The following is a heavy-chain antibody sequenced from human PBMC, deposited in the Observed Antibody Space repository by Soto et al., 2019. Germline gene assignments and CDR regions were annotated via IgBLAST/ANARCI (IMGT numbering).Heavy chain of an antibody. CDR1: GGSIISYY. Sequence: SETLSLTCTVSGGSIISYYCSWIRQPPGKGLEWIGYIYYSGSTNYNPSLKSRVTISVDTSKNQFSLKLSSVTAADTAVYYCARASYYYGSGSYCFDYWGQGTLVTVS. CDR2: IYYSGST. CDR3: ARASYYYGSGSYCFDY. V-gene: IGHV4-59*01. J-gene: IGHJ4*02. D-gene: IGHD3-10*01.